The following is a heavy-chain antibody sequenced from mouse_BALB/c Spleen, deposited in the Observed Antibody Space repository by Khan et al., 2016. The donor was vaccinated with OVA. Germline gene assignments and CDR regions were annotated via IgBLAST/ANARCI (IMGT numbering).Heavy chain of an antibody. CDR3: ARRYYYGQCYFDV. CDR1: GYSITSDYA. D-gene: IGHD1-1*01. V-gene: IGHV3-2*02. J-gene: IGHJ1*01. CDR2: ISYSGST. Sequence: EVQLQESGPGLVKPSQSLSLTCTVTGYSITSDYAWNWIRQFPGNKLEWMAYISYSGSTSSNPSLKSRISITRDTSKNQFFLQLNSVTTEDTATYYCARRYYYGQCYFDVWGAGTTVTVSS.